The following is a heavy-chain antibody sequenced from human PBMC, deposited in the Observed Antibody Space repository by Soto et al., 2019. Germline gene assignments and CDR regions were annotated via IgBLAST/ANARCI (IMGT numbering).Heavy chain of an antibody. J-gene: IGHJ6*02. CDR2: IWYDGSNK. CDR1: GFTFSSYG. V-gene: IGHV3-33*01. D-gene: IGHD3-3*01. Sequence: PGGSLRLSCAASGFTFSSYGMHWVRQAPGKGLEWVAVIWYDGSNKYYADSVKGRFTISRDNSKNTLYLQMNSLRAEDTAVYYCRAYYDFWSGSTQNYYGMDVWGLGTTVTVSS. CDR3: RAYYDFWSGSTQNYYGMDV.